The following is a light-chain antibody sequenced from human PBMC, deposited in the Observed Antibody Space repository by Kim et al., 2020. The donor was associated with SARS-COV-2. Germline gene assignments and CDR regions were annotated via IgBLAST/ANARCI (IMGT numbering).Light chain of an antibody. J-gene: IGKJ4*01. CDR2: EAS. V-gene: IGKV1-5*03. Sequence: ASVGDGITITCRASQGISTCLAWYQQKPGKAPKLLIYEASSLQGGVPSSFSGSGSGTEFTLTISSLQPDDVATYYCQQYTSYPLTFGRGTKLEIK. CDR1: QGISTC. CDR3: QQYTSYPLT.